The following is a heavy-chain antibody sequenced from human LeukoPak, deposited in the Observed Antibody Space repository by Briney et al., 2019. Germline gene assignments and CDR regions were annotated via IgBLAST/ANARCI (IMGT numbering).Heavy chain of an antibody. D-gene: IGHD4-23*01. CDR3: ARRGDGGRSFDY. CDR2: IYSSGST. CDR1: GFTSIAYA. J-gene: IGHJ4*02. Sequence: GGSLRLSCVGSGFTSIAYALTWARQAPGKGLEWVSLIYSSGSTYYADSVKGRFTISRDNSKNTLYLQVNSLRAEDTAVYYCARRGDGGRSFDYWGQGALVTVSS. V-gene: IGHV3-53*01.